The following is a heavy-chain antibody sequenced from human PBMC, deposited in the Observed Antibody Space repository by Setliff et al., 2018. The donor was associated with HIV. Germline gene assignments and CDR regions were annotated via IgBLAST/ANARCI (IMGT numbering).Heavy chain of an antibody. D-gene: IGHD2-2*02. CDR1: GGAFISHT. V-gene: IGHV1-69*04. J-gene: IGHJ5*02. Sequence: SVQVSCKASGGAFISHTFTWVRQAPGQGLEWMGRIIPILGIPNYAQNFQGRLTISADKSTRTAYLELSSLRSDDSAVYFCAKEQEIGSYLDPWGQGTLVTVSS. CDR3: AKEQEIGSYLDP. CDR2: IIPILGIP.